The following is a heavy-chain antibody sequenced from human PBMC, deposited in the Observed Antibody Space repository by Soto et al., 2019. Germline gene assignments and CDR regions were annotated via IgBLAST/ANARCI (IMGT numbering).Heavy chain of an antibody. D-gene: IGHD2-15*01. Sequence: EVQLLESGGGLVQPGGSLRLSCAASGFTFSSYAMSWVRQAPGKGLEWVSSISGTGGSTYYANSVKGRFTISRDNSKNTVYLQMSRLRAEDTAIYYCAKDRGVIAASWDYWGQGSLVTVSS. CDR3: AKDRGVIAASWDY. CDR2: ISGTGGST. CDR1: GFTFSSYA. J-gene: IGHJ4*02. V-gene: IGHV3-23*01.